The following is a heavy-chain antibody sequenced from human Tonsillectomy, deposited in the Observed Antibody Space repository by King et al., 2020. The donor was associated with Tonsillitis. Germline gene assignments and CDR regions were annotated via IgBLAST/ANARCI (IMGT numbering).Heavy chain of an antibody. Sequence: DVQLVESGGGLVQPGGSLRLSCAASGFTFSSYWMSWVRQAPGKGLEWVANLKEDGSQKNYVESVKGRFTISRDNAKNSLYLQMNSLRAEDTAVYYCARDNTYYYVISGYYDAFDIWGQGTVVTVSS. CDR3: ARDNTYYYVISGYYDAFDI. D-gene: IGHD3-22*01. V-gene: IGHV3-7*01. J-gene: IGHJ3*02. CDR1: GFTFSSYW. CDR2: LKEDGSQK.